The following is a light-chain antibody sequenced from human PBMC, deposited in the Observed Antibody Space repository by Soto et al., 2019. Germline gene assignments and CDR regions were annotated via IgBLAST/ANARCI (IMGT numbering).Light chain of an antibody. Sequence: DIQMTQSPSTLSGSVGDRVTITCRASQTISSWLAWYQQKPGKAPKLLIYTASTLKSGVPSRFSGSGSGTDITLTISRLQPDDFATYYCQHYNSSPTFGQGTKVDIK. CDR1: QTISSW. V-gene: IGKV1-5*03. J-gene: IGKJ1*01. CDR2: TAS. CDR3: QHYNSSPT.